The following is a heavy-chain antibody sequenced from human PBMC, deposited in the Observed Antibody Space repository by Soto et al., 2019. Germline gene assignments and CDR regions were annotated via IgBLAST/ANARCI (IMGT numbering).Heavy chain of an antibody. D-gene: IGHD3-3*01. CDR1: GYTFTSYG. Sequence: RASVKVSCKASGYTFTSYGISWVRQAPGQGLEWMGWISAYNGNTNYAQKLQGRVTMTTDTSTSTAYMELRSLRSDDTAVYYCARDKDDFWSGYQSPFADYWGQGTLVTVSS. CDR3: ARDKDDFWSGYQSPFADY. V-gene: IGHV1-18*01. J-gene: IGHJ4*02. CDR2: ISAYNGNT.